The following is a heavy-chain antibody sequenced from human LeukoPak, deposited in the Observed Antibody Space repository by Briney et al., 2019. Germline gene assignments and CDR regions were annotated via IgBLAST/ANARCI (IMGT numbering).Heavy chain of an antibody. D-gene: IGHD4-23*01. CDR1: GFTFSSYS. J-gene: IGHJ4*02. CDR2: ISYDGSNK. CDR3: AKDHGGNHYFDY. V-gene: IGHV3-30*18. Sequence: PGGSLRLSCAASGFTFSSYSMNWVRQAPGKGLEWVAVISYDGSNKYYADSVKGRFTISRDNSKNTLYLKMNSLRAEDTAVYYCAKDHGGNHYFDYWGQGTLVTVSS.